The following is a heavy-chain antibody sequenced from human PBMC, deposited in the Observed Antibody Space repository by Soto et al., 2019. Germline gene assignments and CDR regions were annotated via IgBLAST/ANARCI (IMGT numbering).Heavy chain of an antibody. Sequence: SETLSLTCTVSGGSISGGDYYWSWIRQPPGKGLEWIGYIYYSGSTYYNPPLKSRATISVDTSKNQFSLKLSSVTAADTAVYYCARDRGRGHGDAFDIWGQGTMVTVSS. CDR2: IYYSGST. V-gene: IGHV4-30-4*01. J-gene: IGHJ3*02. CDR3: ARDRGRGHGDAFDI. D-gene: IGHD3-16*01. CDR1: GGSISGGDYY.